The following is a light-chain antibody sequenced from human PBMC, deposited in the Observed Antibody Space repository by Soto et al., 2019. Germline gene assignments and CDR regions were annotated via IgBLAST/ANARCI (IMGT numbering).Light chain of an antibody. V-gene: IGKV1-17*01. J-gene: IGKJ3*01. CDR2: TIS. CDR3: LQHYAFPFT. CDR1: QDIGTS. Sequence: DIKMTQSPSSLSASVGGRVTITCRASQDIGTSLDWFQQKPGTAPKRLIYTISDLQSGVPSRFSGGGSGTEFTLTISSLQPQDSATYYCLQHYAFPFTFGPGTKVHV.